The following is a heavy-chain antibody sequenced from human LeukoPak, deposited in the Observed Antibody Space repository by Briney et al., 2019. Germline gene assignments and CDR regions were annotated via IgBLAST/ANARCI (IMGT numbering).Heavy chain of an antibody. V-gene: IGHV1-8*01. CDR3: TRELRSDSH. CDR1: GYTFTSYD. J-gene: IGHJ4*02. Sequence: GASVRVSCKASGYTFTSYDINWVRQATGQGLEWMGYMNPNSGNTGYAQKFQGRVTMTRNTSVSTAYMELSSLRSEDTAVYYCTRELRSDSHWGQGTLVTVSS. CDR2: MNPNSGNT.